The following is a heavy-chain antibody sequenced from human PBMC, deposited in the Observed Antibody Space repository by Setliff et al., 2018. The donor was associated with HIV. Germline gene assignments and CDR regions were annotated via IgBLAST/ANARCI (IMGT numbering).Heavy chain of an antibody. V-gene: IGHV4-39*01. CDR1: DASISSSNSY. Sequence: SETLSLTCTVYDASISSSNSYWGWIRQPPGKRLEWRGSVYQSGSTYYNPSLSSRLTISVDTPKNQVSLRLSSVTAADTALYFCAWGGYRLHDYWGQGTLVTVSS. J-gene: IGHJ4*02. CDR3: AWGGYRLHDY. D-gene: IGHD5-18*01. CDR2: VYQSGST.